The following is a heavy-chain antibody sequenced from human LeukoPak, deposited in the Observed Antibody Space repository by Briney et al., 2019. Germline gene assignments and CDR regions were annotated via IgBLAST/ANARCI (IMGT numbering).Heavy chain of an antibody. CDR3: LREGGGY. Sequence: SETLSLTCTVSGDSISNYYWSWMRQPPGKGLEWIRNIHYSGSTEYNPSLKSRVTITVHTFKTQFSLELSSVTAADTAVYYCLREGGGYWGQGTLVTVSS. CDR2: IHYSGST. J-gene: IGHJ4*02. V-gene: IGHV4-59*08. CDR1: GDSISNYY. D-gene: IGHD3-10*01.